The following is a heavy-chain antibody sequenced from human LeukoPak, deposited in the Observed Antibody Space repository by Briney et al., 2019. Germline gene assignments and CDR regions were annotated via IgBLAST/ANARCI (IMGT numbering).Heavy chain of an antibody. CDR2: INHSGST. V-gene: IGHV4-34*01. D-gene: IGHD5-12*01. Sequence: SETLSLTCAVYGGSFSGYYWSWIRQPPGKGLEWIGEINHSGSTNYNPSLKSRVTISVDRSKNQFSLKLSSVTAADTAVYYCARSLGGYGTFWGQGTLVTVSS. CDR3: ARSLGGYGTF. CDR1: GGSFSGYY. J-gene: IGHJ4*02.